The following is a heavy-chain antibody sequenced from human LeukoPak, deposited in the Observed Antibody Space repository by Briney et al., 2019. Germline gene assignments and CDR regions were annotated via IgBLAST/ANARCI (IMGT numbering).Heavy chain of an antibody. D-gene: IGHD6-19*01. CDR2: IYSGGST. Sequence: PSETLSLTCTGSGGSISSNYWGWVRQPPGKGLEWVGYIYSGGSTNYNPSLKSRLTISEDTSKTQFPLRLSSVTAADTAVYFCARAGSGWVLDYWGQGILVTVSS. V-gene: IGHV4-59*01. CDR1: GGSISSNY. CDR3: ARAGSGWVLDY. J-gene: IGHJ4*02.